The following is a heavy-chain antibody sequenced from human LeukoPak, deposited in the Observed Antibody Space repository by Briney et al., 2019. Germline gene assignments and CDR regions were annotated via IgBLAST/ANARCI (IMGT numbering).Heavy chain of an antibody. CDR1: GFAFDDYA. V-gene: IGHV3-43D*03. J-gene: IGHJ2*01. Sequence: GGSLRLSCAATGFAFDDYAMHWIRQAPGKGLEWVSLITWDGGSTYYADSVKGRFAISRDNTKHFLYLQMNSLRPEDTAFYYCTKAKAVSRHWYFDLWGRGTLVSVSS. D-gene: IGHD5/OR15-5a*01. CDR3: TKAKAVSRHWYFDL. CDR2: ITWDGGST.